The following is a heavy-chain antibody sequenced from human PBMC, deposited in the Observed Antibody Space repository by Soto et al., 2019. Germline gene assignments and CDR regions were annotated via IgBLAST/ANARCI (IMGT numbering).Heavy chain of an antibody. Sequence: ATVKVSCKASGYTFTGYYMHWVRQAPGQGLEWMGWINPNSGGTNYAQKFQGWVTMTRDTSISTAYMELSRLRSDDTAVYYCANTRREHRPKYYYGMDVWGQVNTVTVSS. V-gene: IGHV1-2*04. J-gene: IGHJ6*02. CDR1: GYTFTGYY. CDR3: ANTRREHRPKYYYGMDV. CDR2: INPNSGGT. D-gene: IGHD6-6*01.